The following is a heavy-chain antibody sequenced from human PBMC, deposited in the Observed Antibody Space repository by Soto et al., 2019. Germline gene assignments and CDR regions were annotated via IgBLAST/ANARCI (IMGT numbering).Heavy chain of an antibody. CDR1: GGSISSSNYY. V-gene: IGHV4-39*01. CDR3: ARRWEEQLVLRAFDI. D-gene: IGHD6-13*01. CDR2: IYHSGDT. Sequence: WETLSLTCSVSGGSISSSNYYWGWLRPPPGQGLVGIGRIYHSGDTYYNPSLRSRVTIWLDTSKNQFSLKLSSVTAADTAVYYCARRWEEQLVLRAFDIWGQGTMVTVSS. J-gene: IGHJ3*02.